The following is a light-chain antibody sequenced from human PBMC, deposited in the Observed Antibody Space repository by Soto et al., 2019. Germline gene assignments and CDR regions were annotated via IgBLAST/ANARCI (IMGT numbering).Light chain of an antibody. Sequence: DIQMTQSPSSLSASVGDRVTITCRASQGIFDYVAWYQQKPGKVPKLLVFGASTLQSGVPSRFSGSGSGTDFTLTISSLKLDDVATYYCQKYNSASFTFGPGTKVDIK. CDR1: QGIFDY. J-gene: IGKJ3*01. V-gene: IGKV1-27*01. CDR3: QKYNSASFT. CDR2: GAS.